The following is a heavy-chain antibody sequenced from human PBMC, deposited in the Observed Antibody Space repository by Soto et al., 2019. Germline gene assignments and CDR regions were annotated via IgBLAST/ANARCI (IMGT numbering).Heavy chain of an antibody. CDR1: GFTVSSNY. CDR3: AATILTGYYMGY. Sequence: EVQLVESGGGLVQPGGSLRLSCAASGFTVSSNYMSWVRQAPGKGLEWVSVIYSGGSTYYADSVKGRFTISRDNSKNTLYLQMNSLRSEDTAVYYCAATILTGYYMGYWGQGTLVTVSS. D-gene: IGHD3-9*01. V-gene: IGHV3-66*01. J-gene: IGHJ4*02. CDR2: IYSGGST.